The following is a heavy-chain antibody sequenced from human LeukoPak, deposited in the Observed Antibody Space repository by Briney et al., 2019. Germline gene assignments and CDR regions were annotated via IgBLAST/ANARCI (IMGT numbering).Heavy chain of an antibody. CDR2: INHSGST. J-gene: IGHJ4*02. D-gene: IGHD5-12*01. Sequence: SETLSPTCAVYGGSFSGYYWSWIRQPPGKGLEWIGEINHSGSTNYNPSHKSRVTISVDTSKNQFSLKLSSVTAADTAVYYCARDSGPGTDIVATRGYFDYWGQGTLVTVSS. CDR1: GGSFSGYY. V-gene: IGHV4-34*01. CDR3: ARDSGPGTDIVATRGYFDY.